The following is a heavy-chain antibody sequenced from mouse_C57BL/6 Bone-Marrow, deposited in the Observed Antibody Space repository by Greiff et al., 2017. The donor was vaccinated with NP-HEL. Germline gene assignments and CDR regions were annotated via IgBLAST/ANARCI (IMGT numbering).Heavy chain of an antibody. Sequence: QVQLKQSGPELVKPGASVKISCKASGYAFSSSWMNWVKQRPGKGLEWIGRIYPGDGDTNYNGKFKGKATLTAAKSSSTAYMQLISLTSEDSAVYFCAPYYYGSSYYFDDWGQGTTLTVSS. CDR1: GYAFSSSW. V-gene: IGHV1-82*01. J-gene: IGHJ2*01. CDR2: IYPGDGDT. CDR3: APYYYGSSYYFDD. D-gene: IGHD1-1*01.